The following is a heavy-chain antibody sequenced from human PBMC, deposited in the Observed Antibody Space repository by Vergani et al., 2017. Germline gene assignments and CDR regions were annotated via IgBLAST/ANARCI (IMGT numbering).Heavy chain of an antibody. D-gene: IGHD3-3*01. J-gene: IGHJ6*03. V-gene: IGHV4-61*02. CDR2: IYTSGST. Sequence: QVQLQESGPGLVKPSQTLSLTCTVSGGSLSSGSYYWSWIRQPAGKGLEWIGRIYTSGSTNYNPSLKSRVTMSVDTSKNQFSLKLSSVTAADTAVYYCARENYYDFWSGYHTYYYYYMDVWGKGTTVTVSS. CDR1: GGSLSSGSYY. CDR3: ARENYYDFWSGYHTYYYYYMDV.